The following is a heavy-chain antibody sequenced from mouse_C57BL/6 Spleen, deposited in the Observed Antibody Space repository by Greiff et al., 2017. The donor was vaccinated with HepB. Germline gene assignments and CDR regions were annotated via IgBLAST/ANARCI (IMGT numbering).Heavy chain of an antibody. CDR3: VRQLGPFFDY. D-gene: IGHD4-1*01. CDR1: GFSFNTYA. V-gene: IGHV10-1*01. Sequence: EVQLMESGGGLVQPKGSLKLSCAASGFSFNTYAMNWVRQAPGKGLEWVARIRSKSNNYATYYADSVKDRFTISRDDSESMLYLQMNNLKTEDTAMYYCVRQLGPFFDYWGQGTTLTVSS. CDR2: IRSKSNNYAT. J-gene: IGHJ2*01.